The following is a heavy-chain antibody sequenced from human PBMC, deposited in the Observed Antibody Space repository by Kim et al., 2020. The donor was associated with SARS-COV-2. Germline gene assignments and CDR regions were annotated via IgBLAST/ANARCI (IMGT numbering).Heavy chain of an antibody. CDR3: ARIRGWLVQGDYYYGMDV. CDR1: GGSISSYY. CDR2: IYYSGST. Sequence: SETLSLTCTVSGGSISSYYWSWIRQPPGKGLGWIGYIYYSGSTNYNPSLKSRVTISVDTSKNQFSLKLSSVTAADTAVYYCARIRGWLVQGDYYYGMDVWGQGTTVTVSS. V-gene: IGHV4-59*01. D-gene: IGHD6-19*01. J-gene: IGHJ6*02.